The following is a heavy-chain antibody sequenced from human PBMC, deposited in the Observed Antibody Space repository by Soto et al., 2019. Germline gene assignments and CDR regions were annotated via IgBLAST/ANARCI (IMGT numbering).Heavy chain of an antibody. V-gene: IGHV4-59*01. J-gene: IGHJ4*02. CDR2: VYYTGST. CDR1: CDSISGSY. CDR3: VRSFAVPGAHIDY. Sequence: SKTLSLTCSVSCDSISGSYWSWIRQSPGKGLEWLGYVYYTGSTNYSPSLRSRVSISVDTSKNEFSLRLSSVTAADTAVYFCVRSFAVPGAHIDYSGQ. D-gene: IGHD3-10*01.